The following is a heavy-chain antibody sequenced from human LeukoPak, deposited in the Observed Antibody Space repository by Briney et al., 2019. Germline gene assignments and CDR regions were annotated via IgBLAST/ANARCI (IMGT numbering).Heavy chain of an antibody. V-gene: IGHV3-7*01. CDR3: ARDNQLAGATGSEDY. Sequence: GGSLRLSRAASGFTFRSYWMSWVRQAPGKGLEWVANIKQDGSEKYYVDSVKGRFTISRDNAKNSLYLQMNSLRAEDTAVYYCARDNQLAGATGSEDYWGQGTLVTVSS. CDR1: GFTFRSYW. J-gene: IGHJ4*02. D-gene: IGHD3-10*01. CDR2: IKQDGSEK.